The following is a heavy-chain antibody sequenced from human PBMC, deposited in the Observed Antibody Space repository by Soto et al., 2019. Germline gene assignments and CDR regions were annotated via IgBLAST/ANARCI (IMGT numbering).Heavy chain of an antibody. V-gene: IGHV1-46*01. D-gene: IGHD3-3*01. CDR3: SRGRRSRSGDLYDLDY. Sequence: EASVKVSCKASGGTFSSYAISWVRQAPGQGLEWLGMINPNGASTNYAQKFQGRVTMTRDTSTTTMYLELSSLTSQDTAVYYCSRGRRSRSGDLYDLDYWGQGTQVTVSS. J-gene: IGHJ4*02. CDR1: GGTFSSYA. CDR2: INPNGAST.